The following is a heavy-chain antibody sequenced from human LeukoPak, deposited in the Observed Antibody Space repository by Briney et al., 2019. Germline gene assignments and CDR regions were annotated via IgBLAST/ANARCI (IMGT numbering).Heavy chain of an antibody. V-gene: IGHV1-69*04. D-gene: IGHD6-13*01. CDR2: IIPILGIA. Sequence: ASVKVSCKASGVTFSSYAISWVRQAPGQGLEWMGRIIPILGIANYAQKFQGRVTITADKSTSTAYMELSSLRSEDTAVYYCAREGTIAAAAPRVNWFDPWGQGTLVTVSS. CDR3: AREGTIAAAAPRVNWFDP. J-gene: IGHJ5*02. CDR1: GVTFSSYA.